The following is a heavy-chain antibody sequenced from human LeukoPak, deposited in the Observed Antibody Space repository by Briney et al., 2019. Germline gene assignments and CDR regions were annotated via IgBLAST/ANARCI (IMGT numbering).Heavy chain of an antibody. Sequence: GGSLRLSCAASGFTFSSYGMHWVRQAPGKGLEWVAFIRYDGSNKYYADSVKGRFTISRDNSKNTLYLQMNSLRAEDTAVYYCAKEGGYYDSSGYYYVGDAFDIWGQGTMVTVSS. CDR1: GFTFSSYG. V-gene: IGHV3-30*02. D-gene: IGHD3-22*01. CDR2: IRYDGSNK. CDR3: AKEGGYYDSSGYYYVGDAFDI. J-gene: IGHJ3*02.